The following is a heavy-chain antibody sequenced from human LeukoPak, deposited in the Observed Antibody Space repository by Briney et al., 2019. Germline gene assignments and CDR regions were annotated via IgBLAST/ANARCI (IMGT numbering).Heavy chain of an antibody. Sequence: SGTLSLTCAVSGGSISSSNWWSWVRQPPGKGLEWIGEIYHSGSTNYNPSPKSRVTISVDKSKNQFSLKLSSVTAADTAVYYCARAPSYSSGWSGYYGMDVWGKGTTVIVSS. CDR2: IYHSGST. CDR3: ARAPSYSSGWSGYYGMDV. V-gene: IGHV4-4*02. J-gene: IGHJ6*04. D-gene: IGHD6-13*01. CDR1: GGSISSSNW.